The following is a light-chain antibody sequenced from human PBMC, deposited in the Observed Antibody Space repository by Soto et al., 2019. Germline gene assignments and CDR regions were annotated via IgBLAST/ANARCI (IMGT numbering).Light chain of an antibody. CDR2: DAS. CDR3: QQRNYWPRT. J-gene: IGKJ1*01. Sequence: EIVLTQSPATLSLSPGERATLSCRASQSVSSYLTWYQQKPGQAPRFLIYDASNRATGIPARFSGSGSGTDFTLTISSLEPEDFAVYYCQQRNYWPRTFGQGTKVEI. CDR1: QSVSSY. V-gene: IGKV3-11*01.